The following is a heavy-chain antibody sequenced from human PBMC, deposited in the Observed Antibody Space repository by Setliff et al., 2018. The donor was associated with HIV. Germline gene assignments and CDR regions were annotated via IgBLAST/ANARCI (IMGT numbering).Heavy chain of an antibody. CDR1: GASFSSSNW. Sequence: SETLSLTCVVSGASFSSSNWWSWVRQPPGKGLEWIGEIYHSGSTNYNPSLKSRVTISLDKSKSQFSMKVKSVTAADTAVYFCARDPHYFDTSGYYSWFYFDYWGHGTLVTVSS. V-gene: IGHV4-4*02. D-gene: IGHD3-22*01. CDR2: IYHSGST. J-gene: IGHJ4*01. CDR3: ARDPHYFDTSGYYSWFYFDY.